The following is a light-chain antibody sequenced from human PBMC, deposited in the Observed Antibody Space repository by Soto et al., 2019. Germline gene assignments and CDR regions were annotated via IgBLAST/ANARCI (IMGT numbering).Light chain of an antibody. V-gene: IGKV3-11*01. Sequence: EIVMTQSPATLSVSPGERATLSCRAGQTVSTYLAWYQQKPGQAPRLLIYDASNRATGIPARFSGSGSGTDFTLTISNLEPEDYAIYYCQQRSSWPPTFGPGTKVDIK. J-gene: IGKJ3*01. CDR3: QQRSSWPPT. CDR1: QTVSTY. CDR2: DAS.